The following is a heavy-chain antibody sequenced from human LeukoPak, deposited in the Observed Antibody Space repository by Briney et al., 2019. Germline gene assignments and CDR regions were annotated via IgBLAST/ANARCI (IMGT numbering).Heavy chain of an antibody. CDR3: AADPLWGDYGDHLGDHDAFDI. Sequence: ASVKVSCKAPGFTFTSSAVQWVRQARGQRLEWIGWIVVGSGNTNYAQRFQERVTITRDMSTSTAYMELSSLRSEDTAVYYCAADPLWGDYGDHLGDHDAFDIWGQGTMVTVSS. D-gene: IGHD4-17*01. J-gene: IGHJ3*02. V-gene: IGHV1-58*01. CDR1: GFTFTSSA. CDR2: IVVGSGNT.